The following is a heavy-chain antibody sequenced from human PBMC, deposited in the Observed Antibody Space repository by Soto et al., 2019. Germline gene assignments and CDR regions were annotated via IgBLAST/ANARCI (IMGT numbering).Heavy chain of an antibody. CDR2: IYTSGTT. D-gene: IGHD4-17*01. CDR1: GGSISGYY. Sequence: SETLSLTCTVSGGSISGYYWTWIRQPAGKGLEWIGRIYTSGTTNYNPSLKSRVTMSVDTSKSQFSLKLSSVTAADTALYYCARERANFGDLEYWGQGALVTISS. CDR3: ARERANFGDLEY. V-gene: IGHV4-4*07. J-gene: IGHJ4*02.